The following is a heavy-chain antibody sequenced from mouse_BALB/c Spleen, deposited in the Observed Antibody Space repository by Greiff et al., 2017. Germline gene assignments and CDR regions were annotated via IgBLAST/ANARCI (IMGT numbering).Heavy chain of an antibody. D-gene: IGHD2-14*01. V-gene: IGHV6-6*02. J-gene: IGHJ2*01. Sequence: EVKVVESGGGLVQPGGSMKLSCVASGFTFSNYWMNWVRQSPEKGLEWVAEIRLKSNNYATHYAESVKGRFTISRDDSKSSVYLQMNNLRAEDTGIYYCTRGVYYRYDGGYFDYWGQGTTLTVSS. CDR1: GFTFSNYW. CDR3: TRGVYYRYDGGYFDY. CDR2: IRLKSNNYAT.